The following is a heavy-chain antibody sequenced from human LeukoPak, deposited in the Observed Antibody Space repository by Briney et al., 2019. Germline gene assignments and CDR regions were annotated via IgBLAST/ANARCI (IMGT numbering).Heavy chain of an antibody. D-gene: IGHD5-24*01. J-gene: IGHJ4*02. V-gene: IGHV3-7*01. CDR1: GFTFSSYW. CDR3: ARDSRDGYNLLYYFDY. Sequence: GGSLRLSCAASGFTFSSYWMSWVRQAPGKGLEWVANIKQDGSEKYYVDSVKGRFTISRDNAKNSLYLQMNSLRAEDTAVYYCARDSRDGYNLLYYFDYWGQGTLVTVSS. CDR2: IKQDGSEK.